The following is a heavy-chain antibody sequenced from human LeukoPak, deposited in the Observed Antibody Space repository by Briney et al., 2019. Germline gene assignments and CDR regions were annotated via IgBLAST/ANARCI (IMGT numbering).Heavy chain of an antibody. V-gene: IGHV3-7*01. D-gene: IGHD3-10*01. Sequence: GGSLRLSCAASGFTFSSYWMSWVRQAPGKGLEWVANIKQDGSEKYYVDSVKGRFTISKNNAKNAVYLQMHSLRAEDTAVYYCARGTRLPGPWGQGTLVTVSS. CDR1: GFTFSSYW. CDR3: ARGTRLPGP. CDR2: IKQDGSEK. J-gene: IGHJ5*02.